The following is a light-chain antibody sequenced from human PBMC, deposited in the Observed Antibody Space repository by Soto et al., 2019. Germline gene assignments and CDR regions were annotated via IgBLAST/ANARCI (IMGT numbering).Light chain of an antibody. CDR3: QQRSNWPRT. Sequence: EFVLTQSPATLSLSPGERATLSCRASQSVSSYLAWYQQKPGQAPRLLIYDVSNRATGIPARFSGSGSGTDFTLTISSLEPEDFAVYYCQQRSNWPRTFGQGTKVDIK. J-gene: IGKJ1*01. V-gene: IGKV3-11*01. CDR1: QSVSSY. CDR2: DVS.